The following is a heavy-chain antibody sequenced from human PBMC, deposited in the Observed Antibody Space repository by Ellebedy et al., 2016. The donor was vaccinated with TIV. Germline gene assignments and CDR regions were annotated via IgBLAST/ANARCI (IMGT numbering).Heavy chain of an antibody. CDR1: GFAFSSYG. V-gene: IGHV3-9*01. CDR3: AKDMRPTGVY. J-gene: IGHJ4*02. CDR2: ISWNSGSI. D-gene: IGHD3-10*01. Sequence: GGSLRLSCAASGFAFSSYGMHWVRQAPGKGLEWVSGISWNSGSIGYADSVKGRFTISRDNAKNSLYLQMTSLTTEDTGLYYCAKDMRPTGVYWGQGTLVTVSS.